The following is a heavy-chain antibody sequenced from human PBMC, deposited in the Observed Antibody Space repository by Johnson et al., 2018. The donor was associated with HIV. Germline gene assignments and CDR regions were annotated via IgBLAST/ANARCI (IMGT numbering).Heavy chain of an antibody. CDR2: INWNGGNT. J-gene: IGHJ3*02. CDR1: GFPFDEYG. D-gene: IGHD6-13*01. V-gene: IGHV3-20*04. Sequence: VQLVESGGGVVRPGGSLRLPCAASGFPFDEYGMSWVRQVPGKGLEWVSGINWNGGNTGYADSVKGRVTISTDNAKNSLYLQMNSMRAEDTAVYYCAKGLLIAAAHDAFDIWGQGTMVTVSS. CDR3: AKGLLIAAAHDAFDI.